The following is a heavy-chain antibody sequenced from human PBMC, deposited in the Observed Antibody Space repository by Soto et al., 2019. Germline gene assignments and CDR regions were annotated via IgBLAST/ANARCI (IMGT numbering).Heavy chain of an antibody. CDR2: IHSDGSST. CDR1: GFTFSNYW. CDR3: ESDNWNTV. D-gene: IGHD1-20*01. Sequence: EVQLVESGGGLVQPGGSLRLSCAASGFTFSNYWMNWVRQAPGKGLVWVSRIHSDGSSTFYADSVKGRFTISRDNAKKMVYLKMNSMRAEDTAVYYCESDNWNTVWGQGTMVTVSS. V-gene: IGHV3-74*01. J-gene: IGHJ3*01.